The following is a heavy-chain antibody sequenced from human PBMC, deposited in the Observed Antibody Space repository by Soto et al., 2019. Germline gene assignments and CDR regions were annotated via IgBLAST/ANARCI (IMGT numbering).Heavy chain of an antibody. CDR1: GFTFSSYG. D-gene: IGHD3-9*01. Sequence: HPGGSLRLSCAASGFTFSSYGMHWVRQAPGKGLEWVAVISYDGSNKYYADSVKGRFTISRDNSKNTLYLQMNSLRAEDTAVYYCAKAGNYDILTGSDWGQGTLVTVSS. J-gene: IGHJ4*02. V-gene: IGHV3-30*18. CDR3: AKAGNYDILTGSD. CDR2: ISYDGSNK.